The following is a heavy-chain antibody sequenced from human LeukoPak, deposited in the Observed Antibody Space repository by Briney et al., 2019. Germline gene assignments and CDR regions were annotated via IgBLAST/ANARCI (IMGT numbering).Heavy chain of an antibody. CDR1: GFTFSNHW. V-gene: IGHV3-21*01. CDR2: ISSSSSYI. J-gene: IGHJ3*02. Sequence: GGSLRLSXAASATSGFTFSNHWMSWVRQAPGKGLEWVSSISSSSSYIYYADSVKGRFTISRDNAKNSLYLQMNSLRAEDTAVYYCARDPPYDYGDYYDAFDIWGPGTMVTVSS. CDR3: ARDPPYDYGDYYDAFDI. D-gene: IGHD4-17*01.